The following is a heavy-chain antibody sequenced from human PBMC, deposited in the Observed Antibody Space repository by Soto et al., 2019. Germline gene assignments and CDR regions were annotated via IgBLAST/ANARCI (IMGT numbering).Heavy chain of an antibody. V-gene: IGHV3-74*01. CDR2: INTDGSRT. CDR1: GFTFGNYW. D-gene: IGHD3-10*01. Sequence: VQLVESGGGLVRPGGSLRLSCAASGFTFGNYWMHWVRQAPGKGLMWVSRINTDGSRTTYADSVKGRFAISRDNAKNTVYLQMNSLRAEDTAVYYCARVKSGSYDWFDPWGQGTLVTVSS. CDR3: ARVKSGSYDWFDP. J-gene: IGHJ5*02.